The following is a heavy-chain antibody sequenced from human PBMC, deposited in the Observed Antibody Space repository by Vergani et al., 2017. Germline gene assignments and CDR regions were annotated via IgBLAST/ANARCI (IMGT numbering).Heavy chain of an antibody. CDR3: AKGGRGYYYMDV. CDR2: ISYDGSNK. D-gene: IGHD3-16*01. V-gene: IGHV3-30*18. CDR1: GFTFSSYG. Sequence: QVQLVESGGGVVQPGRSLRLSCPASGFTFSSYGMHWVRQAPGKGLEWVAVISYDGSNKYYAGSVKGRFTISRDNSKNTLYLQMNSLRAEDTAVYYCAKGGRGYYYMDVWGKGTTVTVSS. J-gene: IGHJ6*03.